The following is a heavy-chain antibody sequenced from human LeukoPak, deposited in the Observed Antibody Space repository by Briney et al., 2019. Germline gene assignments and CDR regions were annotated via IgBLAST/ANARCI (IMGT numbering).Heavy chain of an antibody. Sequence: SETLSLTCTVSGGSISSYYWGWIRQPPGKGLEWIGSIYYSGSTYYNPSLKSRVTISVDTSKNQFSLKLSSVTAADTAVYYCASSTQVVRGRPDRNPYYYYGMDVWGQGTTVTVSS. CDR3: ASSTQVVRGRPDRNPYYYYGMDV. CDR2: IYYSGST. D-gene: IGHD3-10*01. V-gene: IGHV4-39*01. J-gene: IGHJ6*02. CDR1: GGSISSYY.